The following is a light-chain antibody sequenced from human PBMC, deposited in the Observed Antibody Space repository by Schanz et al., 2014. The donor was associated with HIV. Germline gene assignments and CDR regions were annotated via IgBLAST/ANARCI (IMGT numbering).Light chain of an antibody. J-gene: IGLJ2*01. CDR1: SGSKSSTN. CDR3: QSSHIYNHVV. Sequence: KFMLTQPHSGEEYPGKTVKKEWKRSSGSKSSTNGHWSQQRPGRAPTTVIYEDNQRPSGVPDRFSASIDISSNSASLTISGLRTHYDADYYCQSSHIYNHVVFGGGTKLTVL. CDR2: EDN. V-gene: IGLV6-57*04.